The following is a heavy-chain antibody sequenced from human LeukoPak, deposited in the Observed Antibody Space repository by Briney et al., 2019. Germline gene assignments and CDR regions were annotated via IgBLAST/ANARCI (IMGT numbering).Heavy chain of an antibody. CDR2: IYYSGST. V-gene: IGHV4-39*07. CDR3: ARDSPFEWDVFGDSFDI. J-gene: IGHJ3*02. D-gene: IGHD1-26*01. Sequence: PSETLSLTCTVSGGSISSSSYYWGWIRQPPGKGLEWIGSIYYSGSTYYNPSLKSRVTISVDTSKNQVSLNLTSVNAADTAVYYRARDSPFEWDVFGDSFDIWGQGTVVTVSS. CDR1: GGSISSSSYY.